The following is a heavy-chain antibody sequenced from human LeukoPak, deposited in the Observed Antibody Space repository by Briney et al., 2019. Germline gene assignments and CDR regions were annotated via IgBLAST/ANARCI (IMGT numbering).Heavy chain of an antibody. D-gene: IGHD3-3*01. CDR3: AKDQATIFGVVPAFDY. Sequence: TGGSLRLSCAASGFTFSSYAMSWVRQAPGKGLEWVSAISGSGGGTYYAGSVRGRFTISRDNSKNTLYLQMNSLRAEDTAVYYCAKDQATIFGVVPAFDYWGQGTLVTVSS. J-gene: IGHJ4*02. CDR1: GFTFSSYA. CDR2: ISGSGGGT. V-gene: IGHV3-23*01.